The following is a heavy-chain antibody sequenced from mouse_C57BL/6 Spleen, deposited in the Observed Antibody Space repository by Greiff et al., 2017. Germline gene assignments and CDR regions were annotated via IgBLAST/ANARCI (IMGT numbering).Heavy chain of an antibody. CDR2: IDPETGGT. Sequence: QVQLQQSGAELVRPGASVTLSCKASGYTFTDYEMHWVKQTPVHGLEWIGAIDPETGGTAYNQKFKGKAILTADKSSSTAYMELRSLTSEDSAVYYCTPAYYGSSPWFAYWGQGTLVTVSA. D-gene: IGHD1-1*01. CDR3: TPAYYGSSPWFAY. V-gene: IGHV1-15*01. J-gene: IGHJ3*01. CDR1: GYTFTDYE.